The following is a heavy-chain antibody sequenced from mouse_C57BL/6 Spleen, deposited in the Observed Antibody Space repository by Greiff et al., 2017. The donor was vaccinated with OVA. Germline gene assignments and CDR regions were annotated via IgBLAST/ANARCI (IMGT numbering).Heavy chain of an antibody. Sequence: QVQLQQPGAELVRPGSSVKLSCKASGYTFTSYWMHWVKQRPIQGLEWIGNIDTSDSETHYNQKFKDKATLTVDKSSSTAYMQLSSLTSEDSAVYYCARGTPTMVFDYWGQGTTLTVSS. CDR3: ARGTPTMVFDY. D-gene: IGHD2-10*01. CDR2: IDTSDSET. V-gene: IGHV1-52*01. CDR1: GYTFTSYW. J-gene: IGHJ2*01.